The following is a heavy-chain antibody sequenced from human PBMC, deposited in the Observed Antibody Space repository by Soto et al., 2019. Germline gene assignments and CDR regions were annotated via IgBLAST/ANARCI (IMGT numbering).Heavy chain of an antibody. CDR3: ARDRSMVVVVPGY. CDR1: GFTLSSYD. D-gene: IGHD2-2*01. V-gene: IGHV3-48*01. Sequence: TGGSLRLSCAASGFTLSSYDMTWVRQAPGKGLEWLSYITRNSDNTYYAESVKGRFTISRDNSKNMVYLQMNSLRVDDTAVYYCARDRSMVVVVPGYWGQGTLVTVS. J-gene: IGHJ4*02. CDR2: ITRNSDNT.